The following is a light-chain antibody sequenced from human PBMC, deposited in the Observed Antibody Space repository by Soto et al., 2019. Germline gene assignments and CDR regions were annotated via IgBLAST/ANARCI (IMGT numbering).Light chain of an antibody. CDR2: GAS. CDR1: QSVSSN. Sequence: EIVLTQSPSTLSFSPGERATLSCRASQSVSSNLAWYQQKPGQAPRLLIYGASTRATGIPARFGGSGSGTEFTLTISSLQSEDFAVYYCHQYNNWPQTFGQGTKVDIK. V-gene: IGKV3-15*01. J-gene: IGKJ1*01. CDR3: HQYNNWPQT.